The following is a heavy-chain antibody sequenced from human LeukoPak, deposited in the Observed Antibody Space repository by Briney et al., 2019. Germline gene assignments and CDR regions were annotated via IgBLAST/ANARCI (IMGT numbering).Heavy chain of an antibody. V-gene: IGHV4-39*01. Sequence: SETLSLTCTVSGGSVSSSSNYWGWIRQPPGKGLEWIGSISYSGSTYYNPSLKSRVNISVYTSKNQFSLKLSSVTAADTAAYYCASDTYASSWFFYWGQGILVTVSS. CDR3: ASDTYASSWFFY. CDR1: GGSVSSSSNY. D-gene: IGHD6-13*01. CDR2: ISYSGST. J-gene: IGHJ4*02.